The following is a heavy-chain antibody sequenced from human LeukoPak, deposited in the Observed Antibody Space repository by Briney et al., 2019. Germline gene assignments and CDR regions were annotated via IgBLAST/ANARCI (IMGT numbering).Heavy chain of an antibody. CDR3: ARNIAGGSYYAPDY. V-gene: IGHV4-59*01. CDR2: IYYSGST. D-gene: IGHD1-26*01. Sequence: SETLSLTCTVSGGSISSYYWSWIRQPPGKGLEWIRYIYYSGSTNYNPSLKSRVTISVDTSKNQFSLKLSSVTAADTAVYYCARNIAGGSYYAPDYWGQGTLVTVSS. CDR1: GGSISSYY. J-gene: IGHJ4*02.